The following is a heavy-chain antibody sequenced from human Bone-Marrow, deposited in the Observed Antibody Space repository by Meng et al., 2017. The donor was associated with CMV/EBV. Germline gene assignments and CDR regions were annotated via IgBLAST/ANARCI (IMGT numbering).Heavy chain of an antibody. CDR1: GFTFSSDS. J-gene: IGHJ4*02. D-gene: IGHD6-6*01. V-gene: IGHV3-48*04. Sequence: GESLKISCAASGFTFSSDSMNWVRQAPGKGLEWVSYISSSSNTIYYADSVKGRFTTSRDNAKNSLYLQMNSLRAEDTAVYYCARCAWGSSLTDYWGQGTLVTVSS. CDR2: ISSSSNTI. CDR3: ARCAWGSSLTDY.